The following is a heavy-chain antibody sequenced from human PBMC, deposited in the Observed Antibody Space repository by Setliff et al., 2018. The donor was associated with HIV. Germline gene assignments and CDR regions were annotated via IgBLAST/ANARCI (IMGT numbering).Heavy chain of an antibody. D-gene: IGHD1-26*01. J-gene: IGHJ4*02. Sequence: PGGSLRLSCAASGFTFSSYAMSWVRQAPGKGLDWVSSISSSSSSIYYADSVKGRSTISRDNAKNSLYLQMNSLRAEDTAVYYCAREYIVGATFDYWGQGTLVTVSS. CDR3: AREYIVGATFDY. V-gene: IGHV3-21*01. CDR2: ISSSSSSI. CDR1: GFTFSSYA.